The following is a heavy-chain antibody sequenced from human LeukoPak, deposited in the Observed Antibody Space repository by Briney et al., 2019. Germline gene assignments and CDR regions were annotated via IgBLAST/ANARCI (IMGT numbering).Heavy chain of an antibody. Sequence: AGGSLRLSCAAPGFPFSDSLMSWIRPAPGKGLEWASYISGSGSTIYYPDSVKGRFTISRDNAKKSLYLQMNSLRPEDTAVYYCARLSGYAVESWGQGTLVTVSS. J-gene: IGHJ4*02. CDR2: ISGSGSTI. CDR3: ARLSGYAVES. V-gene: IGHV3-11*01. CDR1: GFPFSDSL. D-gene: IGHD5-12*01.